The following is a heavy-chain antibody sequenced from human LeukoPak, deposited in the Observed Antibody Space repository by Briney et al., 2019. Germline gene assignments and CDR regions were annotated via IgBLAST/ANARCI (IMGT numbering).Heavy chain of an antibody. CDR3: ARTDYGSGKGDFDY. D-gene: IGHD3-10*01. Sequence: GGSLRLSCVVSGFTFSSYEINWVLQAPGRGLEWISSISSSSSYIYYADSVKGRFTISRDNAKNSLYLQMNSLRAEDTAVYYCARTDYGSGKGDFDYWGQGTLVTVSS. V-gene: IGHV3-21*01. CDR1: GFTFSSYE. CDR2: ISSSSSYI. J-gene: IGHJ4*02.